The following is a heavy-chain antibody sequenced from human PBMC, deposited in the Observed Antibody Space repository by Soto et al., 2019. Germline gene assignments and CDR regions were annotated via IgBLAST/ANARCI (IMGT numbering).Heavy chain of an antibody. CDR2: IYYSGST. CDR3: ARGGSGSWPLDY. CDR1: GGSISSYY. Sequence: SETLSLTCTVSGGSISSYYWSWIRQPPGKGLEWIGYIYYSGSTNYNPSLKSRVTKSVDTSKNQFSLKLSSVTAADTAVYYCARGGSGSWPLDYWGQGTLVTVSS. J-gene: IGHJ4*02. V-gene: IGHV4-59*01. D-gene: IGHD6-13*01.